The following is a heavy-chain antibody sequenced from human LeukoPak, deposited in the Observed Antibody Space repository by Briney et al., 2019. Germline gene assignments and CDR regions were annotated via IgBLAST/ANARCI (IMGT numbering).Heavy chain of an antibody. D-gene: IGHD2-2*01. CDR3: ASRYCTSTTCYAFDI. CDR1: GFTFSSYS. J-gene: IGHJ3*02. Sequence: GGSLRLSCAASGFTFSSYSMNWVRQAPGKGLEWVSSISSDSNYIFYADSVQGRFTISRDNAENSLFLQMNSLRAEDTAVYYCASRYCTSTTCYAFDIWGQGTRVTVSS. CDR2: ISSDSNYI. V-gene: IGHV3-21*01.